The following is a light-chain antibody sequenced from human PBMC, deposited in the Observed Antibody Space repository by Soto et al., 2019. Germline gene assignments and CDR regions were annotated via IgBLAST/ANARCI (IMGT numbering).Light chain of an antibody. CDR2: AAS. CDR3: QQVNSYPST. V-gene: IGKV1-9*01. CDR1: QGISSY. Sequence: IQLTQSPSSLSASVGDRVTITCRASQGISSYLAWYQQKPGKAPDLLIYAASTLQSGVPSRLSGSGSETDFTLTISSLQPEDFATYYCQQVNSYPSTFGGGTKVDIK. J-gene: IGKJ4*01.